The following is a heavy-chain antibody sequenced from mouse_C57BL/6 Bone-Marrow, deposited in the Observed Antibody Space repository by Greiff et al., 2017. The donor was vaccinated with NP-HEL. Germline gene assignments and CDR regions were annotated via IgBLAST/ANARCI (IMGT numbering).Heavy chain of an antibody. CDR1: GFSLTSYG. CDR3: ARLGLPAWVAY. Sequence: QVQLKESGPGLVQPSQSLSITCTVSGFSLTSYGVHWVRQSPGKGLEWLGVIWSGGSTDYNAVFISRLSISKDNSKSQVFFKMNSLQADDTARYYCARLGLPAWVAYWGQGTLVTVSA. J-gene: IGHJ3*01. CDR2: IWSGGST. D-gene: IGHD2-2*01. V-gene: IGHV2-2*01.